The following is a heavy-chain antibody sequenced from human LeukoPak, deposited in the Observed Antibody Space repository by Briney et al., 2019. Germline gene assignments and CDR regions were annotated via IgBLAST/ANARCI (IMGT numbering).Heavy chain of an antibody. Sequence: SETLSLTCAVYGGSFSGYYWSWIRQSPGKGLEWIGEITHSGSTNYNPSLKSRVTISVDTSKNQFSLKLSSVTAADTAVYYCARYDSSGYYYVQYFQHWGQGTLVTVSS. D-gene: IGHD3-22*01. CDR2: ITHSGST. CDR1: GGSFSGYY. J-gene: IGHJ1*01. V-gene: IGHV4-34*01. CDR3: ARYDSSGYYYVQYFQH.